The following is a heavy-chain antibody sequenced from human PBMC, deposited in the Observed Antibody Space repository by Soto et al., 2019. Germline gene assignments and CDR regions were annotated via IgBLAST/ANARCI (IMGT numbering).Heavy chain of an antibody. V-gene: IGHV3-23*01. CDR2: ISGSGGRT. Sequence: GGSLRLSWAASGFTFTNYAMSWVRQAPGKGLEWVSSISGSGGRTYYADSVKGRFTISRDNSKNTLFLQMTSLRADDTAVYYCAKGGYTFAYEWGQGALVTVSS. J-gene: IGHJ4*02. D-gene: IGHD5-18*01. CDR3: AKGGYTFAYE. CDR1: GFTFTNYA.